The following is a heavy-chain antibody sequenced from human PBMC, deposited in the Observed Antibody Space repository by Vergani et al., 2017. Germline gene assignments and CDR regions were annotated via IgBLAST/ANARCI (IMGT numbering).Heavy chain of an antibody. CDR3: ARVIWGGDYYMDV. V-gene: IGHV4-61*02. CDR2: IYTSGST. Sequence: QVQLQESGPGLVKPSQTLSLTCTVSGGSISSGSYYWSWIRQPAGKGLEWIGRIYTSGSTNCNPSLKSRVTMSVDTSKNQFSLKLSSVTAADTAVYYCARVIWGGDYYMDVWGKGTTVTVSS. D-gene: IGHD3-16*01. J-gene: IGHJ6*03. CDR1: GGSISSGSYY.